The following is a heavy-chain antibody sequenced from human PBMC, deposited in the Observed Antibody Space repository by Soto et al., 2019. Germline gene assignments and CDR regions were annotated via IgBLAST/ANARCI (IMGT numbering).Heavy chain of an antibody. Sequence: EVQLVESGGGLVKPGGSPRLSCAASGFTFNNYGMNWVRQAPGKGLEWVSSISCSSSYIYYADSVKGRFTISRDNAKNSLYLQMNSLRAEDTAVYYCARVVDYCDPYYYYGMDVWGQGTTVTVSS. CDR1: GFTFNNYG. CDR2: ISCSSSYI. CDR3: ARVVDYCDPYYYYGMDV. V-gene: IGHV3-21*01. D-gene: IGHD3-22*01. J-gene: IGHJ6*02.